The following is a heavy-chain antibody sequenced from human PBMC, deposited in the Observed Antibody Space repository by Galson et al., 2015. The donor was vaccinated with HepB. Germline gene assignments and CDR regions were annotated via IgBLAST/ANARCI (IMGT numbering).Heavy chain of an antibody. CDR3: ARLPPGTWHFDY. CDR2: IHYSGSS. CDR1: GGSIGGYY. V-gene: IGHV4-59*08. J-gene: IGHJ4*02. Sequence: QVQLQESGPGLVKPSETLSLTCTVSGGSIGGYYWTWIRQPPGKALEWIGYIHYSGSSNYNPSLQSLVTISVDTSKNHFSLKLTSVTAADTAIYYCARLPPGTWHFDYWGQGTLVTVSS.